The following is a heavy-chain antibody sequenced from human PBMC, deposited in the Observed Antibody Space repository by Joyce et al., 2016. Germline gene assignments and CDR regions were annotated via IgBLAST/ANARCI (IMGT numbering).Heavy chain of an antibody. CDR1: GFTFSSYE. J-gene: IGHJ4*02. Sequence: EVQLVESPRRLVQPGGSLRPSCAASGFTFSSYELNWVRQAPGKGLEWISYIRNSGSTIYYADSVKGRFTISRDNAKNSLYLQMNSRRAEDTAVYYCARDSTYYDYIWGSNRAPTYFEYWGQGTLVTVSS. CDR2: IRNSGSTI. D-gene: IGHD3-16*02. CDR3: ARDSTYYDYIWGSNRAPTYFEY. V-gene: IGHV3-48*03.